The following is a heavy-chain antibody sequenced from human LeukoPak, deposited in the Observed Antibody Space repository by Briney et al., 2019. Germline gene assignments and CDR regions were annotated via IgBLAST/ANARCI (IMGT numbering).Heavy chain of an antibody. J-gene: IGHJ4*02. V-gene: IGHV3-33*06. CDR2: IWYDGSNK. D-gene: IGHD6-13*01. Sequence: GGSLRLSCAASGFTSSSYGMHWVRQAPGKGLEWVAVIWYDGSNKYYADSVKGRFTISRDNSKNTLYLQMNSLRAEDTAVYYCAKEPQQLVRGYYFDYWGQGTLVTVSS. CDR3: AKEPQQLVRGYYFDY. CDR1: GFTSSSYG.